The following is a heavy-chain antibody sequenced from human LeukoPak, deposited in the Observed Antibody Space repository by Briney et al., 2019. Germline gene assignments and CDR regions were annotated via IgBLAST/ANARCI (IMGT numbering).Heavy chain of an antibody. D-gene: IGHD2-8*02. CDR1: GFTFDDYA. Sequence: GRSLRLSCAASGFTFDDYAMHWVRQAPGKGLEWVSGISWNSGSMGYADSVKGRFTISRDNAKNSLYLQMNSLRAEDTALYYCAKGPARILYWEGWFDPWGQGTLVTVSS. CDR3: AKGPARILYWEGWFDP. CDR2: ISWNSGSM. V-gene: IGHV3-9*01. J-gene: IGHJ5*02.